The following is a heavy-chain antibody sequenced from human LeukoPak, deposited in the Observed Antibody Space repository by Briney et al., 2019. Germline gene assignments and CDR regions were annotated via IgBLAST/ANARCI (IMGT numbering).Heavy chain of an antibody. CDR2: IYGGGST. Sequence: PGGSLRLACAASGITVSSNYMSWDRQAPGKGLEWVSVIYGGGSTYYADSVKGRFTISGDNSKNTLYLQMNSLRAEDTAVYYCATLAVAGAENAFDFWGLGTMVTVSS. CDR3: ATLAVAGAENAFDF. CDR1: GITVSSNY. D-gene: IGHD6-19*01. V-gene: IGHV3-66*01. J-gene: IGHJ3*01.